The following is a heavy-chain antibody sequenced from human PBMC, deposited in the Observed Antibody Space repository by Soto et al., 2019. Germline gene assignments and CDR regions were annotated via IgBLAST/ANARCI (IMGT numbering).Heavy chain of an antibody. CDR2: IKSRTDGGTT. Sequence: DVQLVESGGGLVQPGGSLRLSCAVSAFTLSNAWMNWVRQAPGKGLEWVGRIKSRTDGGTTDYAAPVKGRFTISRDDSKNTLYLQMNSLKTEDTAVYYCATDLGGYRSFDYWGQGTLVTVSS. J-gene: IGHJ4*02. CDR1: AFTLSNAW. D-gene: IGHD3-16*02. V-gene: IGHV3-15*07. CDR3: ATDLGGYRSFDY.